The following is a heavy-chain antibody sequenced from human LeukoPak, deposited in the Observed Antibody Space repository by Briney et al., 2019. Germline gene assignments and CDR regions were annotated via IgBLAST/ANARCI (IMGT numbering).Heavy chain of an antibody. V-gene: IGHV1-46*01. CDR1: GYTFSIYN. CDR3: AREGVAGTGLDF. Sequence: ASVKVSCKASGYTFSIYNMHWVRQAPGQGLEWMGIINPSDGTSYAQKLQGRITMTRDTSTSTLYVELSSLTSEDTAVYYCAREGVAGTGLDFWGQGTLVTVSS. D-gene: IGHD6-13*01. CDR2: INPSDGT. J-gene: IGHJ4*02.